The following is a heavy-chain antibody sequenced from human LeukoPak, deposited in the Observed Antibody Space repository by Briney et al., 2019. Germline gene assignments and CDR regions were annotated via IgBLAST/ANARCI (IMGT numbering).Heavy chain of an antibody. CDR1: GFTISSYW. CDR2: INSDGLTT. D-gene: IGHD6-25*01. V-gene: IGHV3-74*01. Sequence: GGSLRLSCAASGFTISSYWMHWVRQAPGKGLVWVSRINSDGLTTRYADSVKGRFTISRDTANNTLYLQMNSLRAEDTAVYYCARFPVTAGYLDLWGRGALVTVSS. J-gene: IGHJ2*01. CDR3: ARFPVTAGYLDL.